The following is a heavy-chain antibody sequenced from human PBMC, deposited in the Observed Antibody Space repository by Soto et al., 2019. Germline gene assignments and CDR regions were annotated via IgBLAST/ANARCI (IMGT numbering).Heavy chain of an antibody. CDR2: IFFTWST. D-gene: IGHD4-17*01. Sequence: QLQLQESGPGLVKPSETLSLTCTVSGGSISSDSHHWDWIRQPPGKGPEWIGSIFFTWSTYYNPALKSRVTMSVETSKNQFSLAMNYVTAADTAVYYCASLTGMTTATTDRGYDPWGQGTLVTVSS. V-gene: IGHV4-39*01. CDR1: GGSISSDSHH. CDR3: ASLTGMTTATTDRGYDP. J-gene: IGHJ5*02.